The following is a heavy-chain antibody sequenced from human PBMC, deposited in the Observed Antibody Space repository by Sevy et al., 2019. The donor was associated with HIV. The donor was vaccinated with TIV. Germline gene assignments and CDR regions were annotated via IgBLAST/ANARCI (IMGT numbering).Heavy chain of an antibody. J-gene: IGHJ4*02. D-gene: IGHD3-22*01. CDR2: ISNGGERT. CDR3: AKSLYDSTGYYPVLDY. V-gene: IGHV3-23*01. CDR1: GFTFNTYA. Sequence: GGSLRLSCEASGFTFNTYAMSWVRQAPGKGLEWVSGISNGGERTDYTDSVKGRVTISRDNFKNTLFLQLNSLRADDTTVYYCAKSLYDSTGYYPVLDYWGQGTPVTVSS.